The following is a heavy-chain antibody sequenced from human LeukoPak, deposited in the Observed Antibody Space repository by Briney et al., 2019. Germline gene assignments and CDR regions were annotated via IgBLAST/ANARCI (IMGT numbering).Heavy chain of an antibody. V-gene: IGHV1-3*01. Sequence: ASVKVSCKASGYTFTSYAMHWVRQAPGQRLEWMGWINAGNGNTKYSQKFQDRATMTTDTSTTTAYMELRSLRSDDTAVYYCARNRLSSGRPFDPWGQGTLVTVSS. CDR3: ARNRLSSGRPFDP. J-gene: IGHJ5*02. D-gene: IGHD3-10*01. CDR2: INAGNGNT. CDR1: GYTFTSYA.